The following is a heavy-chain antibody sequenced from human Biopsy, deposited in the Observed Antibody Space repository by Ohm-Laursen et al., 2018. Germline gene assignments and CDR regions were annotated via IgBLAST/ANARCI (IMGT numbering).Heavy chain of an antibody. J-gene: IGHJ6*02. CDR2: IIPIVGIT. CDR3: AQGGAGSGYYGMDV. D-gene: IGHD3-10*01. Sequence: SVKVSCKASGDTFSRSAFFWVRQAPGQGLVYLGRIIPIVGITNHAQTFQGRITLTADKSTFMVYMELSRLSSDATAIYYCAQGGAGSGYYGMDVWGQGATVSVSS. CDR1: GDTFSRSA. V-gene: IGHV1-69*04.